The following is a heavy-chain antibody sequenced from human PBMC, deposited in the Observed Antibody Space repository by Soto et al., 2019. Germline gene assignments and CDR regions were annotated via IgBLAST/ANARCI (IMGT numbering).Heavy chain of an antibody. Sequence: PSETLSLTCAVSGVSISDNNYYWGWIRQPPGKGLEWIGSINDGGNTYHNPSLKSRVIMSVDESKNEFSLRLNSVTAADTAVYYCAKHGIFSRYIYPPTRFWGRGIQVTVSS. V-gene: IGHV4-39*01. D-gene: IGHD3-9*01. CDR3: AKHGIFSRYIYPPTRF. J-gene: IGHJ4*02. CDR2: INDGGNT. CDR1: GVSISDNNYY.